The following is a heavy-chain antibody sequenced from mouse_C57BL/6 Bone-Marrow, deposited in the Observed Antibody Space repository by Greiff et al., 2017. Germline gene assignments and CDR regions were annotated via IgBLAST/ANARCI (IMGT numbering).Heavy chain of an antibody. CDR2: IDPSDSYT. V-gene: IGHV1-50*01. Sequence: QVQLQQPGAELVKPGASVKLSCKASGYTFTSYWMQWVKQRPGQGLEWIGEIDPSDSYTNYNQKFQGKATLTVDTSSRTAYMQLSSLTAEDSAVYYCARRRTAQSHFGYRGQGTTLTVSS. J-gene: IGHJ2*01. D-gene: IGHD3-2*02. CDR3: ARRRTAQSHFGY. CDR1: GYTFTSYW.